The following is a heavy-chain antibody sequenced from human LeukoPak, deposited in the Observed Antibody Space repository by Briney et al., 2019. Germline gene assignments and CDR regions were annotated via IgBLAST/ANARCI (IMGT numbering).Heavy chain of an antibody. CDR1: GGSISSYY. V-gene: IGHV4-59*01. D-gene: IGHD3-3*01. J-gene: IGHJ4*02. CDR3: ARSGYLYYFDY. CDR2: IYYSGST. Sequence: SETLSLXCTVSGGSISSYYWSWIRQPPGKGLEWIGYIYYSGSTNYNPSLKSRVTISVDTSKNQFSLKLSSVTAADTAVYYCARSGYLYYFDYWGQGTLVTVSS.